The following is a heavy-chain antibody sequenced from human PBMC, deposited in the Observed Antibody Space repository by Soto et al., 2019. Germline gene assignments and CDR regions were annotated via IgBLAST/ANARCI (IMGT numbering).Heavy chain of an antibody. CDR2: IYYSGST. CDR3: ARREVGSSLRY. D-gene: IGHD6-13*01. V-gene: IGHV4-39*01. J-gene: IGHJ4*02. CDR1: GGSISSSSYY. Sequence: QQQLQESGPGLVKPSETLSLTCTVSGGSISSSSYYWGWIRQPPGKGLEWIGSIYYSGSTYYNPSLKSRVTISVDTSKNQFSLKLSSVTAADTAVYYCARREVGSSLRYWGQGTLVTVSS.